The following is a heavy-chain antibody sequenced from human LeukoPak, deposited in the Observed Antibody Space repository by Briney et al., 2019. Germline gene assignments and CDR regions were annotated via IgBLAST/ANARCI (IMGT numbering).Heavy chain of an antibody. V-gene: IGHV3-48*02. CDR2: ISSSSSTI. J-gene: IGHJ4*02. Sequence: GGSLRLSCAASGFTFSSYSMNWVRQAPGKGLERVSYISSSSSTIYYADSVKGRFTISRDNAKNSLYLQMNSLRDEDTAVYYCARAVESGELGFDYWGQGTLVTVSS. CDR1: GFTFSSYS. D-gene: IGHD7-27*01. CDR3: ARAVESGELGFDY.